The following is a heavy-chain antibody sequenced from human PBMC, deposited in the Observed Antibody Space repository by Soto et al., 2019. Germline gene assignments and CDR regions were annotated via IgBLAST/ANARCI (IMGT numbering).Heavy chain of an antibody. CDR2: IYFNGNT. CDR3: ASVTFGGVVLAN. Sequence: PSETLSLTCTVSAASFSKYYWRWNRQPPGKGLEWIGYIYFNGNTNYNPSLKRRVTITMDTSKKQISLNLTSVTDADTAVYYCASVTFGGVVLANWGQGTLVTVSS. V-gene: IGHV4-59*01. CDR1: AASFSKYY. D-gene: IGHD3-16*01. J-gene: IGHJ4*02.